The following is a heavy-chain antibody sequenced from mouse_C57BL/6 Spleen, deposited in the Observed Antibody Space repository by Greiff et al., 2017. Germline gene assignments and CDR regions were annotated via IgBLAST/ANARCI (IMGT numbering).Heavy chain of an antibody. Sequence: VQLQQSGAELVKPGASVKLSCKASGYTFTSYWMHWVKQRPGQGLEWIGMIHPNSGSTNYNEKFKSKATLTVDKSSSTAYMQLSSLTSEDSAVYYCAYCDGSSPHWYFDVWGTGTTVTVSS. D-gene: IGHD1-1*01. CDR3: AYCDGSSPHWYFDV. CDR1: GYTFTSYW. J-gene: IGHJ1*03. V-gene: IGHV1-64*01. CDR2: IHPNSGST.